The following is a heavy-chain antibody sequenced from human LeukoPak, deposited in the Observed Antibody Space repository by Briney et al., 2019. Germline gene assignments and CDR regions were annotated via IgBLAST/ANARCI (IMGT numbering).Heavy chain of an antibody. CDR1: GGSISSYY. V-gene: IGHV4-59*01. D-gene: IGHD4-17*01. CDR3: ARRMGQPGPVNYFDY. J-gene: IGHJ4*02. Sequence: SETLSLTCTVSGGSISSYYLSWIRQPPGKGLEWIGYIYYSGSTNYNPSLKSRVTISVDTSKNQFSLKLSSVTAADTAVYYCARRMGQPGPVNYFDYWGQGTLVTVSS. CDR2: IYYSGST.